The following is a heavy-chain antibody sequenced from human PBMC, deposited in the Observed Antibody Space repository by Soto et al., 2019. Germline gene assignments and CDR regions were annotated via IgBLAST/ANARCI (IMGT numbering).Heavy chain of an antibody. J-gene: IGHJ6*02. CDR1: SGSINSGDYY. CDR3: ALRFGTA. D-gene: IGHD5-12*01. Sequence: QVQLQESGPGLVKPSQTLSLTCTVSSGSINSGDYYWSWIRQPPGKGLEWIGYIYYSGTTYYNPSLRSRVTISLDTSKNRFSLKLNSVTAADTAVYYCALRFGTAWGQGTTVTVSS. CDR2: IYYSGTT. V-gene: IGHV4-30-4*01.